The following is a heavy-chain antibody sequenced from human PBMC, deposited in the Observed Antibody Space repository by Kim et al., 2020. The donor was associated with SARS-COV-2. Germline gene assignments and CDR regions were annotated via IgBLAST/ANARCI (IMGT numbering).Heavy chain of an antibody. Sequence: SETLSLNCAVYGGSFSNYYWSWIRQPPGKGLEWIGEINHSGSTNYNPSLKSRVTISVDTSKNQFSLKLSSVPAADTAVYYCARGGKQPTPPYYYYYGMDVWGQGTTVTVSS. D-gene: IGHD6-13*01. CDR1: GGSFSNYY. J-gene: IGHJ6*02. CDR3: ARGGKQPTPPYYYYYGMDV. CDR2: INHSGST. V-gene: IGHV4-34*01.